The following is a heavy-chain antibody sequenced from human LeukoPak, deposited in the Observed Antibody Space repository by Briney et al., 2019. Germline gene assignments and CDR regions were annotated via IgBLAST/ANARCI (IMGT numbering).Heavy chain of an antibody. CDR1: GFTFSSYA. D-gene: IGHD3-22*01. J-gene: IGHJ4*02. CDR3: AKSLVMTFD. CDR2: ITASGATI. V-gene: IGHV3-23*01. Sequence: GGSLRLSCVGSGFTFSSYAMSWVRQAPGRAPEWVSAITASGATIYYADSVKGRFTISRDNSNNTLFLEMNSLRAEDTAVYFCAKSLVMTFDWGQGTLVTVSS.